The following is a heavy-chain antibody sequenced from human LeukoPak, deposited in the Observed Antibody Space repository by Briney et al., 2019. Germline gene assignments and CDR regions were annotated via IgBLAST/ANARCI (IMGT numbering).Heavy chain of an antibody. J-gene: IGHJ4*02. V-gene: IGHV3-7*05. CDR3: ARIGYSSSSFDF. CDR2: IKQDGSVE. CDR1: GFTFSSYW. D-gene: IGHD6-6*01. Sequence: RGSLRLSCAASGFTFSSYWMSWVRQAPGQGLEWVANIKQDGSVEYYVVSVKGRFTISRDNAKESLYLQMISLRAEDTAVYYCARIGYSSSSFDFWGPRTMVTVSS.